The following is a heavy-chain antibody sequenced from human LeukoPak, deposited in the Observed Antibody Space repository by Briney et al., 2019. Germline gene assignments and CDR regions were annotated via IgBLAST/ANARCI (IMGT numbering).Heavy chain of an antibody. D-gene: IGHD3-22*01. CDR1: GGSISSSSYY. CDR3: ARETRDNYYDSSGYYPTETAFDY. Sequence: SETLSLTCTVSGGSISSSSYYWGWIRQPPGKGLEWIGSIYYSGSTYYNPSLKSRVTISVDTSKNQFSLKLSSVTAADTAVYYCARETRDNYYDSSGYYPTETAFDYWGQGTLVTVSS. J-gene: IGHJ4*02. CDR2: IYYSGST. V-gene: IGHV4-39*07.